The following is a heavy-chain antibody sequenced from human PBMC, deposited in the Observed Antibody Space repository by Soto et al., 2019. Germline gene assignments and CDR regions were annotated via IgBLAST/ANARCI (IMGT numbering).Heavy chain of an antibody. Sequence: GGSLRLSCAASGFAFSTYEFNWVRQSPGRGLEWISYISVSGNIIKYAESVKGRFTISRDNADNSLHLHMSKLRVDDTDLYFCVRDTMRASAAASLDYWGQGTQVTFYS. CDR3: VRDTMRASAAASLDY. J-gene: IGHJ4*02. CDR2: ISVSGNII. CDR1: GFAFSTYE. D-gene: IGHD6-25*01. V-gene: IGHV3-48*03.